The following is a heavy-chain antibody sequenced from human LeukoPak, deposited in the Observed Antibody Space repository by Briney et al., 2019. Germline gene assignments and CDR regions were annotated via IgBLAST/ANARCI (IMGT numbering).Heavy chain of an antibody. J-gene: IGHJ4*02. CDR2: INHSGST. V-gene: IGHV4-34*01. Sequence: SETLSLTCAVYGGSFSGYYWSWIRQPPGKGLEWIGEINHSGSTNYNPSLKSRVTISVDTSKNQFSLKLSSVTAADTAVYYCARDLAYCGGDCYSLFGLWGQGTLVTVSS. D-gene: IGHD2-21*02. CDR1: GGSFSGYY. CDR3: ARDLAYCGGDCYSLFGL.